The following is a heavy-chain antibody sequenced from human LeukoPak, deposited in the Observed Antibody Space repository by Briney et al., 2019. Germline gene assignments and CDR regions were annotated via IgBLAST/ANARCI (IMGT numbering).Heavy chain of an antibody. D-gene: IGHD2-2*01. CDR3: ARERCSSTSCFNWFDP. V-gene: IGHV1-69*13. CDR1: GGTFSSYA. CDR2: IIPIFGTA. J-gene: IGHJ5*02. Sequence: ASVKVSCKASGGTFSSYAISWVGQAPGQGLEWMGGIIPIFGTANYAQKFQGRVTITADESTSTAYMELSSLRSEDTAVYYCARERCSSTSCFNWFDPWGQGTLVTVSS.